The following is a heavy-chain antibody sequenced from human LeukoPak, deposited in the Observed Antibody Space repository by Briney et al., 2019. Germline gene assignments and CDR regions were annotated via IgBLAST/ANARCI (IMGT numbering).Heavy chain of an antibody. Sequence: GGSLRLSCAASGFTFDDYAMHWVRQAPGKGLEWVSGISWNSGSIGYADSVKGRFTISRDNAKNSLYLQMNSLRAEDTALYYCAKDWHSSSWGSTAPFDYWGQGTLVTVSS. CDR1: GFTFDDYA. CDR2: ISWNSGSI. CDR3: AKDWHSSSWGSTAPFDY. V-gene: IGHV3-9*01. D-gene: IGHD6-13*01. J-gene: IGHJ4*02.